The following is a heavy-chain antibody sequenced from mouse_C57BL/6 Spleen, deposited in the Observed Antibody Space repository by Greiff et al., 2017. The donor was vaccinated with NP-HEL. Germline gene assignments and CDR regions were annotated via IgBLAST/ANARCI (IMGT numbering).Heavy chain of an antibody. CDR1: GYTFTEYT. CDR2: FYPGSGSI. V-gene: IGHV1-62-2*01. D-gene: IGHD1-1*01. J-gene: IGHJ1*03. Sequence: QVQLQQSGAELVKPGASVKLSCKASGYTFTEYTIHWVKQRSGQGLEWIGWFYPGSGSIKYNEKFKDNATLTADKSSSTVYMEFSRLTSEDSAVYFCARHEAPFITPVRYCDVWGTGTTFTVSS. CDR3: ARHEAPFITPVRYCDV.